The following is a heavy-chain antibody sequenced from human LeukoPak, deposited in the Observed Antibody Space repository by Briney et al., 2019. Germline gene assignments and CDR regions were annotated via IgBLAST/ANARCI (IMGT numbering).Heavy chain of an antibody. CDR3: AKDSRGTTTTIYYFDC. V-gene: IGHV3-23*01. J-gene: IGHJ4*02. CDR2: ISGGGSYT. Sequence: PGGSLRLSCAASGFTFSTYAMTWARQAPGKGLEWVSGISGGGSYTYYADSVKGRFTISRDNSKNTLSLQMNSLRAEDTAVYYCAKDSRGTTTTIYYFDCWGQGTLVTASS. CDR1: GFTFSTYA. D-gene: IGHD4-17*01.